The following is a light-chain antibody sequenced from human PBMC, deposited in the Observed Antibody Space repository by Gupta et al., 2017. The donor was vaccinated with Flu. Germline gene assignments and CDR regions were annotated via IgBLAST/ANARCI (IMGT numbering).Light chain of an antibody. J-gene: IGKJ4*01. CDR1: QSLFYSPNNRNY. V-gene: IGKV4-1*01. Sequence: DVVMTQSPDSLTVSLGERATINCTSSQSLFYSPNNRNYLAWYQHKPGQPPNLLIYWAAIREPGVPDRFSGSGSGTDFTLTIRSLQDEDVAIYYCQQYHNTPTFGGGTKVEI. CDR3: QQYHNTPT. CDR2: WAA.